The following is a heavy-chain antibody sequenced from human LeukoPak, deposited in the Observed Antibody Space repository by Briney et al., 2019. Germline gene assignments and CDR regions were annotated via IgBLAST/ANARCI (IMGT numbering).Heavy chain of an antibody. CDR3: AREWVSGSLVRPNWFDP. CDR1: GDSVSSNSAA. D-gene: IGHD1-26*01. CDR2: TYYRSKWYN. J-gene: IGHJ5*02. Sequence: PSQTLSLTCAISGDSVSSNSAAWNWIRQSPSRGLEWLGRTYYRSKWYNDYAVSVKSRITINPDTSKNQFSLQLNSVTPEDTAVYYCAREWVSGSLVRPNWFDPWGQGTLVTVSS. V-gene: IGHV6-1*01.